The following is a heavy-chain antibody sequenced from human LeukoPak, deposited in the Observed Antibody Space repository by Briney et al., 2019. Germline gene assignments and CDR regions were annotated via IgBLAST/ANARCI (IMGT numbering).Heavy chain of an antibody. CDR2: IYYSGST. Sequence: SETLSLTCTVSGGSISSSSYYWGWIRQPPGKGLEWIGSIYYSGSTYYNPSLKSRVTISVDTSKNQFSLKLSSVTAADTAVYYCARGRQKGDYWGQGTLVTVSS. CDR1: GGSISSSSYY. V-gene: IGHV4-39*07. J-gene: IGHJ4*02. CDR3: ARGRQKGDY.